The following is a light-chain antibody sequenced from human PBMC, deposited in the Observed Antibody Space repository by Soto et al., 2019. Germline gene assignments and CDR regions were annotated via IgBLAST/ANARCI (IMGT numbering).Light chain of an antibody. CDR2: AAS. CDR1: KTISTY. CDR3: HQSYSPPQT. J-gene: IGKJ1*01. Sequence: IQMTQSPSSLSAAVGDSVCINFPAIKTISTYLNWYQQKVGKAPKLLIHAASSLQSGVPSRFSGSGSGTDFTPTITSPEPEDFASYYCHQSYSPPQTFGQGTKVEIK. V-gene: IGKV1-39*01.